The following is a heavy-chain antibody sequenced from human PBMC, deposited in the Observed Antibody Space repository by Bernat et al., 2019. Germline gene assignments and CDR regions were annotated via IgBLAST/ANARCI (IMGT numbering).Heavy chain of an antibody. CDR2: ISSGSTYI. D-gene: IGHD7-27*01. CDR3: ARSTMGNAFDI. CDR1: GFMFNSYN. J-gene: IGHJ3*02. Sequence: EVLLVESGGGLVKPGGSLRLSCAASGFMFNSYNMNWVRQAPGKGLEWVSYISSGSTYIYYADSVEGRFSISRDNAKNSLYLQMDSPRAEDTAVYYCARSTMGNAFDIWGQGTMVTVSS. V-gene: IGHV3-21*05.